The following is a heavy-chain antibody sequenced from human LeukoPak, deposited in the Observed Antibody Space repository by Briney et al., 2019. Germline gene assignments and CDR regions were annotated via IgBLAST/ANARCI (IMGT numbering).Heavy chain of an antibody. J-gene: IGHJ6*02. CDR3: ARNQWSPGTAYGMDV. V-gene: IGHV1-3*01. CDR2: INAGNGNT. CDR1: GYTFTSYA. D-gene: IGHD1-14*01. Sequence: VASVKVSCKASGYTFTSYAMHWVRQAPGQRLEWMGWINAGNGNTKYSQKFQGRVTITRDTSASTAYMELSSLRAEDTAVYYCARNQWSPGTAYGMDVWGQGTTVTVSS.